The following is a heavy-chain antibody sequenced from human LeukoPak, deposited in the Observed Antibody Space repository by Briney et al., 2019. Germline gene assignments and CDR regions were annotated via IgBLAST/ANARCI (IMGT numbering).Heavy chain of an antibody. Sequence: KPSETLSLTCTVSGGSISSSSYYWGWIRQPPGKGLEWIVSIYYSGSTYYNPSLKSRVTISVDTSKNQFSLKLSSVTAADTAVYYCARQLGGSWYRGWFDPWGQGTLVTVSS. J-gene: IGHJ5*02. CDR2: IYYSGST. D-gene: IGHD6-13*01. V-gene: IGHV4-39*01. CDR3: ARQLGGSWYRGWFDP. CDR1: GGSISSSSYY.